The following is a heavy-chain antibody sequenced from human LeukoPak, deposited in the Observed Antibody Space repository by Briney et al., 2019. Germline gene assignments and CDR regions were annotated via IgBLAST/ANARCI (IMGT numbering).Heavy chain of an antibody. J-gene: IGHJ4*02. D-gene: IGHD4-17*01. V-gene: IGHV3-23*01. CDR3: AKYGSWPYYFDY. Sequence: GGSLRLSCAASGFTFTNYAMNWVRQAPGKGLEWVSGISGRGGNTYYADSVKGRFTISRDNSKNTLYLQMNSLRVEDAAVYYCAKYGSWPYYFDYWGQGTLVTVSS. CDR2: ISGRGGNT. CDR1: GFTFTNYA.